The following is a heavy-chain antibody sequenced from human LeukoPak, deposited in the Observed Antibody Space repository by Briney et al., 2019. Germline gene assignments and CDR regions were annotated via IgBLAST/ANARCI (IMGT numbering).Heavy chain of an antibody. V-gene: IGHV1-2*02. D-gene: IGHD3-22*01. Sequence: GASVKVSCKASGYTFTGYYMHWVRQAPGQGLEWMGWINPNSGGTNYAQKFQGRVTMTRDTSISTAYMELSRLRSDDTAVYYCARTGIYDSSGYYLDYWGQGTLVTVSS. CDR1: GYTFTGYY. CDR2: INPNSGGT. CDR3: ARTGIYDSSGYYLDY. J-gene: IGHJ4*02.